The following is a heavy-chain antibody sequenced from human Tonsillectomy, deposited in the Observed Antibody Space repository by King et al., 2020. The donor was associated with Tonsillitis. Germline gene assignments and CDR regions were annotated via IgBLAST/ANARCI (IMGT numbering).Heavy chain of an antibody. CDR3: AKDLQFSLYYFDY. V-gene: IGHV3-23*04. D-gene: IGHD2/OR15-2a*01. CDR2: ISGSGDST. J-gene: IGHJ4*02. Sequence: VQLVESGGGLVQPGGSLRLSCAASGFTFSSYAMSWVRQAPGKGLEWVSTISGSGDSTYYADSVKGRFTISRDNSKNTLYLQMHSLRAEDTAVYYCAKDLQFSLYYFDYWGQGTLVTVSS. CDR1: GFTFSSYA.